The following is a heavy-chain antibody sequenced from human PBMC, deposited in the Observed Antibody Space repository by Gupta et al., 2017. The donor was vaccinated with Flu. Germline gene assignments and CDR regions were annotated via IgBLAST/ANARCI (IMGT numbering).Heavy chain of an antibody. CDR2: ISGSGGRK. D-gene: IGHD1-26*01. Sequence: YAMSWVRQAQGKGLEWVAAISGSGGRKYSADAEKGRFTISRDNYKNTCKLQINRQSEETANGYSCSKYRAAISRGRNAFDYWGQGTLVTVSS. CDR3: SKYRAAISRGRNAFDY. J-gene: IGHJ4*02. CDR1: YA. V-gene: IGHV3-23*01.